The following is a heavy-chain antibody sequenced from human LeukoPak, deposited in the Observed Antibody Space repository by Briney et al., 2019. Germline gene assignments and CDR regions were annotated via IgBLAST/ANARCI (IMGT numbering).Heavy chain of an antibody. CDR3: ARGESGIVVVPAAPLDY. V-gene: IGHV3-30*04. Sequence: GRSLRLSCAASGFTFSSYAMHWVRQAPGKGLEWVAVISYDGSNKYYADSVKGRFTISRDNSKNTLYLQMNSLRAEDTAVYCCARGESGIVVVPAAPLDYWGPGTLVTVSS. CDR1: GFTFSSYA. D-gene: IGHD2-2*01. J-gene: IGHJ4*02. CDR2: ISYDGSNK.